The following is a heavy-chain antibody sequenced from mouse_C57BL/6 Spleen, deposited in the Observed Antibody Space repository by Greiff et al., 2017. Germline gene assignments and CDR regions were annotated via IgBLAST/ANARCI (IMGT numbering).Heavy chain of an antibody. V-gene: IGHV1-18*01. CDR2: INPNNGGT. CDR1: GYTFTDYN. CDR3: ARGDYGSSGFDY. J-gene: IGHJ2*01. D-gene: IGHD1-1*01. Sequence: EVQLQESGPELVKPGASVKIPCKASGYTFTDYNMDWVKQSHGKSLEWIGDINPNNGGTIYNQKFKGKATLTVDKSSSTAYMELRSLTSEDTAVYYCARGDYGSSGFDYWGQGTTLTVSS.